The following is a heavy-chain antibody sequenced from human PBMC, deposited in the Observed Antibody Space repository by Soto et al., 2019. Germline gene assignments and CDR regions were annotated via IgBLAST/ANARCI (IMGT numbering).Heavy chain of an antibody. V-gene: IGHV4-38-2*02. Sequence: SETLSLTCAVSGYSISSGYYWGWIRQPPGKGLEWIGSIYHSGSTYYNPSLKSRVTISVDTSKNQFSLKLSSVTAADTAVYYCARDKYYYDSSGYYYGGDIDYWGQGTLVTVSS. CDR3: ARDKYYYDSSGYYYGGDIDY. CDR2: IYHSGST. D-gene: IGHD3-22*01. J-gene: IGHJ4*02. CDR1: GYSISSGYY.